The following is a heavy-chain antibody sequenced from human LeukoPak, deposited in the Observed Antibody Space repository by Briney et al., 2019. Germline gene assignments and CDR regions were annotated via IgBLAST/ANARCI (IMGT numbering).Heavy chain of an antibody. CDR1: GFIFTDYW. J-gene: IGHJ4*02. CDR2: IKQDGSEK. V-gene: IGHV3-7*03. D-gene: IGHD4-23*01. Sequence: GGSLRLSCAASGFIFTDYWMSWVRQAPGKGLEWVANIKQDGSEKYYVGSVKGRFTISRDNAKSSLYLQMNSLRAEDTAVYYCTREMVMIAYRGQGNLVTVSS. CDR3: TREMVMIAY.